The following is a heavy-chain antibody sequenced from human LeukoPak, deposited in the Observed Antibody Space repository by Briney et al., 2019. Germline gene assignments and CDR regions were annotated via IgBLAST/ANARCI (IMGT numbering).Heavy chain of an antibody. CDR2: IYTSGST. CDR3: ARLLSNYGSGSYYYDY. D-gene: IGHD3-10*01. V-gene: IGHV4-61*02. Sequence: PSETLSLTCTVSGGSISSGSYYWSWIRQPAGKGLEWIGRIYTSGSTNYNPSLKSRVTISVDTSKNQFSLKLSSVTAADTAVYYCARLLSNYGSGSYYYDYWGQGTLVTVSS. CDR1: GGSISSGSYY. J-gene: IGHJ4*02.